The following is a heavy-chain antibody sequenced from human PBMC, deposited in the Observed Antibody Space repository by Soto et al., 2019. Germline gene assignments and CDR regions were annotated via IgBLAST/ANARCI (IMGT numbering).Heavy chain of an antibody. V-gene: IGHV3-33*01. CDR2: TRHEGSNT. D-gene: IGHD1-26*01. CDR3: ARDGVGATTFFGYFDY. Sequence: QVQLVESGGGVVQPGRSLRLSCAASGFTFSGYGMHWVRQAPGKGLELVAITRHEGSNTYYADSVRGRFTISRDNSKKTLYLQMDSLRAEDTAVYYCARDGVGATTFFGYFDYWGQGTLVAVSS. CDR1: GFTFSGYG. J-gene: IGHJ4*02.